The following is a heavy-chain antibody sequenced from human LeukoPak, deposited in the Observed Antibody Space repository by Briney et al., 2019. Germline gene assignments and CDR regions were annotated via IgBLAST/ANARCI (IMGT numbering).Heavy chain of an antibody. V-gene: IGHV4-4*07. CDR2: IYTSGST. D-gene: IGHD3-3*01. CDR1: GGSMSSYY. Sequence: SETLSLTCTVSGGSMSSYYWSWIRQPVGKGLEWIGRIYTSGSTNYNPSLKSRVTISVDTSKNQFSLKLSSVTAADTAVYYCARGFDFWSGYYIGFDYWGQGTLVTVSS. CDR3: ARGFDFWSGYYIGFDY. J-gene: IGHJ4*02.